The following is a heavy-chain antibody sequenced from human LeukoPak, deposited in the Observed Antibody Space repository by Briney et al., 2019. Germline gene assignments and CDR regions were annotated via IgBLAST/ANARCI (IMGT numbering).Heavy chain of an antibody. J-gene: IGHJ6*02. CDR2: IKGDASST. V-gene: IGHV3-74*01. CDR3: ARGLPNYYGMDV. Sequence: GGSLRLSCVASAFTFNNYWMHWVRQAPGKGLVWVSRIKGDASSTNYADSVMGRFTISRDNAKNTVYLQMNSLRTEDTAVYYCARGLPNYYGMDVWGQGTTVTVSS. CDR1: AFTFNNYW.